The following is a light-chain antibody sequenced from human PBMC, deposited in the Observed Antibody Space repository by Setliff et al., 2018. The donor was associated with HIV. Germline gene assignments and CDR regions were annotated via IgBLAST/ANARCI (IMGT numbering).Light chain of an antibody. J-gene: IGLJ1*01. V-gene: IGLV2-14*01. CDR1: SSDVDTFDF. Sequence: QSALTQPASVSGSPGQSITISCTGTSSDVDTFDFVSWYQQHPDKAPKLLIYEVTNRPSGISNRFSESKSGNTASLTISGLHEEDEGDYYCATYTARLGLVFGTGTKVTVL. CDR2: EVT. CDR3: ATYTARLGLV.